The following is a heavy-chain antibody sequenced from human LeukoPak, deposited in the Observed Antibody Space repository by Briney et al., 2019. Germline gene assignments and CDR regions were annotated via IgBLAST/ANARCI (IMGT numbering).Heavy chain of an antibody. CDR1: GFTFSSYA. V-gene: IGHV3-30-3*01. CDR3: ARDSTWIQDF. D-gene: IGHD5-18*01. Sequence: GRSLGLSCAASGFTFSSYAMHWVRQAPGKGLEWVAVISYDGSNKYYADSVKGRITISRDNSKNTVYLQMNSLRGEDTAVYYCARDSTWIQDFWGQGTLVTVSS. J-gene: IGHJ4*02. CDR2: ISYDGSNK.